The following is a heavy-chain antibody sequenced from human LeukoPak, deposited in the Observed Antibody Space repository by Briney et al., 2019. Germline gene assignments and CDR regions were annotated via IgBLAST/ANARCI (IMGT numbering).Heavy chain of an antibody. V-gene: IGHV3-23*01. CDR1: GFTFSNYA. D-gene: IGHD4-17*01. CDR2: IINSGGST. CDR3: AKDIYGDYGGLDY. Sequence: PGGSLRLSCAASGFTFSNYAMNWVRQASGKGLEWGSTIINSGGSTYYADSVKGRFTISRDSSKNTLYLQMNSLRDEDTAVYYCAKDIYGDYGGLDYWGQGTLVTVSS. J-gene: IGHJ4*02.